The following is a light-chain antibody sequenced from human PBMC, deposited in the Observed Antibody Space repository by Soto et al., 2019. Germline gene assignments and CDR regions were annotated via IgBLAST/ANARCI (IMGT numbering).Light chain of an antibody. J-gene: IGKJ4*01. CDR3: QQLSRYPLT. CDR2: SAS. V-gene: IGKV1-9*01. Sequence: DIQLTQSPSVLSATVGDTVTITCRASQALSNYLAWYQQKPGKAPDLLIYSASTLQSGVPSRFSGSGSETEFSLTIRALQPEDFATYYCQQLSRYPLTFGGGTKV. CDR1: QALSNY.